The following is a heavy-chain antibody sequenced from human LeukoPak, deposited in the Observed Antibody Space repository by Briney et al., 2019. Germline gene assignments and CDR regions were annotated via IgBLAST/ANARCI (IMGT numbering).Heavy chain of an antibody. CDR3: AKLGSGSLLYYFDY. CDR1: EFTFSTYA. D-gene: IGHD3-10*01. Sequence: PGGSLRLSCEASEFTFSTYAMSWVRQAPGQGLEWVSTISSSGDTTYHADSVKGRFTISRDNSKNTLYLQMNSLRAEDTAVYYCAKLGSGSLLYYFDYWGQGTLVTVSS. CDR2: ISSSGDTT. V-gene: IGHV3-23*01. J-gene: IGHJ4*02.